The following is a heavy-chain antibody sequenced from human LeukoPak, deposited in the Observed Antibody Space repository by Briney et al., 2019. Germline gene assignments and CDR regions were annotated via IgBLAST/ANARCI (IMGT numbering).Heavy chain of an antibody. CDR2: INHSGST. J-gene: IGHJ4*02. D-gene: IGHD3-10*01. CDR1: GGSFSGYY. V-gene: IGHV4-34*01. Sequence: SETLSLTCAVYGGSFSGYYWSWIRQPPGKGLEWIGEINHSGSTNYNPSLKSRVTISVDTSKNQFSLKLSSVTAADTAVCYCARGPGSGTYFDYWGQGTLVTVSS. CDR3: ARGPGSGTYFDY.